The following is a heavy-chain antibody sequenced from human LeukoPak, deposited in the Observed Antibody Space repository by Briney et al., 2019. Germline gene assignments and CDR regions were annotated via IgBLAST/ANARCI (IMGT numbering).Heavy chain of an antibody. CDR3: VRGGKLFRPPHFYHGLDV. D-gene: IGHD4-23*01. Sequence: GGSLRLSCEASGFSLSSYHMNWVRQAPGEGLQWVSSMASDSSYFYYADSVTGRFTISRDNARNSLSLQMNSLRVEDTAVYYCVRGGKLFRPPHFYHGLDVWGRGTTVTVSS. V-gene: IGHV3-21*06. J-gene: IGHJ6*02. CDR1: GFSLSSYH. CDR2: MASDSSYF.